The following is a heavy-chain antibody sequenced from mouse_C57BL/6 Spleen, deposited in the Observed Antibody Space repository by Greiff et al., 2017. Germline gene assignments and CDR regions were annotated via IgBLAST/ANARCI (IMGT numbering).Heavy chain of an antibody. CDR1: GYTFTRYG. J-gene: IGHJ2*01. Sequence: VQGVESGAELARPGASVTLSCKASGYTFTRYGISWVKQRTGQGLEWIGEIYPRSGNTYYNEKFKGKATLTADKSSSTAYMELRSLTSEDSAIYFCARRTTVDHFDYWGKGTTLTVSS. CDR2: IYPRSGNT. D-gene: IGHD1-1*01. CDR3: ARRTTVDHFDY. V-gene: IGHV1-81*01.